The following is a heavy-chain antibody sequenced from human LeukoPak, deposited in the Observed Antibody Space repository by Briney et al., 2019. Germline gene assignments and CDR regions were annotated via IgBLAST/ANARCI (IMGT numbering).Heavy chain of an antibody. CDR2: ISYDGSNK. Sequence: GGSLRLSCAASGFTFSSYGMHWVRQAPGKGLEWVAVISYDGSNKYYADSVKGRFTISRDNSKNTLYLQMNSLRAEDTAVYYCAKVGHDYGGNSRGLMPEYFQHWGQGTLVTVSS. J-gene: IGHJ1*01. CDR3: AKVGHDYGGNSRGLMPEYFQH. V-gene: IGHV3-30*18. CDR1: GFTFSSYG. D-gene: IGHD4-23*01.